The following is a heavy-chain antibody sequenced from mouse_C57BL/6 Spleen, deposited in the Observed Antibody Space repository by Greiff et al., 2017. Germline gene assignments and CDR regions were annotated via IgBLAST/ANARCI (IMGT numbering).Heavy chain of an antibody. CDR2: ISYDGSN. D-gene: IGHD1-1*01. V-gene: IGHV3-6*01. CDR3: ASDGSSYWYFDV. Sequence: ESGPGLVKPSQSLSLTCSVTGYSITSGYYWNWIRQFPGNKLEWMGYISYDGSNNYNPSLKNRSSITRDTSKNQFFLKLNSVTTEDTATYYCASDGSSYWYFDVWGTGTTVTVSS. J-gene: IGHJ1*03. CDR1: GYSITSGYY.